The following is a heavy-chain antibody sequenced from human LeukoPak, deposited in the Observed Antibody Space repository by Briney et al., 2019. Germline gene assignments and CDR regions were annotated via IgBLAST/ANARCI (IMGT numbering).Heavy chain of an antibody. D-gene: IGHD3/OR15-3a*01. Sequence: GGSLRLSCAASGFTVSSNYMSWVRQAPGKGLEWVSVIYSGGSTYYADSVKGRFTISRDNSKNTLYLQMNSLRAEDAAVYYCARGLAPHWYFDLWGRGTLVTVSP. CDR2: IYSGGST. J-gene: IGHJ2*01. CDR1: GFTVSSNY. V-gene: IGHV3-53*01. CDR3: ARGLAPHWYFDL.